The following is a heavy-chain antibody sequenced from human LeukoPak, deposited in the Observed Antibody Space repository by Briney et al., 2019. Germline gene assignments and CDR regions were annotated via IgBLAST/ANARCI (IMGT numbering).Heavy chain of an antibody. CDR2: ISYDGSNK. D-gene: IGHD1-26*01. V-gene: IGHV3-30-3*01. CDR1: GFTFSSYA. CDR3: AKVGSRWELRRGYFDY. J-gene: IGHJ4*02. Sequence: TGGSLRLSCAASGFTFSSYAMHWVRQAPGKGLEWVAVISYDGSNKYYADSVKGRFTISRDNSKNTLYLQMNSLRAEDTAVYYCAKVGSRWELRRGYFDYWGQGTQVTVSS.